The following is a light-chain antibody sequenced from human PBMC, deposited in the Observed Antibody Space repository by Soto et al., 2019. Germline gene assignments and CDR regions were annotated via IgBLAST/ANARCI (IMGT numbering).Light chain of an antibody. Sequence: IGLTNSPSTLSVSKGERASISFRASQSVSSSLAWYQQKPGQAPRLLIYGASTRATGIPARFSGSGSGTEFTLTISSLQSEDFAVYYCQQYNNWSTFGHGTKVDI. CDR1: QSVSSS. V-gene: IGKV3-15*01. J-gene: IGKJ1*01. CDR2: GAS. CDR3: QQYNNWST.